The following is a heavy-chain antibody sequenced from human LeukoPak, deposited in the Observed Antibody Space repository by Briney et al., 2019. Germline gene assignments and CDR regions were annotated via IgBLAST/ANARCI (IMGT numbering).Heavy chain of an antibody. V-gene: IGHV4-39*07. CDR1: GGSISSSSYY. CDR2: IYYTGSS. CDR3: TRAASSGPLFTYHMDV. D-gene: IGHD3-22*01. J-gene: IGHJ6*03. Sequence: SETLSLTCTVSGGSISSSSYYWGWIRQPPGKGLEWMGSIYYTGSSHYNPSLKSRATISVDTSKNQFSLKLTSVTAADTAVYYCTRAASSGPLFTYHMDVWGKGTTVTVSS.